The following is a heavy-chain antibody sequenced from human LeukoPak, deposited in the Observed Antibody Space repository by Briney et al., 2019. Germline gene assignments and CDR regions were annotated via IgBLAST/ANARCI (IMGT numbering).Heavy chain of an antibody. V-gene: IGHV3-30*02. D-gene: IGHD6-13*01. J-gene: IGHJ4*02. CDR2: IRYDGSNK. CDR3: ESTNGVAAAGLLLDY. CDR1: GFTFSSYG. Sequence: GGSLRLSCAASGFTFSSYGMHWVRQAPGKGLEWVAFIRYDGSNKYYADSVKGRFTISRDNSKNTLYLQMNGLRAEDTAVYYCESTNGVAAAGLLLDYWGQGTLVTVSS.